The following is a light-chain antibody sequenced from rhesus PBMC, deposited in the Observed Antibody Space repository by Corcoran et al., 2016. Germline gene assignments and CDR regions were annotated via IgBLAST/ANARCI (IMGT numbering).Light chain of an antibody. CDR1: QSISSW. Sequence: DIQMTQSPSSLSASVGDTVTITCRASQSISSWLAWYQQKPGKAPNLLIYKASSLQSGVPSRFSGSGSGTDFTLTISSLQSEDFATYYCQQYNSSPLTFGGGTKVEL. J-gene: IGKJ4*01. CDR3: QQYNSSPLT. V-gene: IGKV1-22*01. CDR2: KAS.